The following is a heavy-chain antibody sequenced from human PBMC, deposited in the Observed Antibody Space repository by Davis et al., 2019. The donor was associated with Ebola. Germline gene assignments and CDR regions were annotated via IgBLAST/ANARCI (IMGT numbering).Heavy chain of an antibody. Sequence: GESLKISCAVSGFTFSSNSMNWVRQAPGKGLEWVSFISSGSNYIYYADSVKGRFTVSRDNAKNSLYLQMNSLRAEDTAVYYCVRDPALVVTGGGWFFGLWGRGTLVTVSS. D-gene: IGHD2-21*02. CDR1: GFTFSSNS. V-gene: IGHV3-21*01. CDR3: VRDPALVVTGGGWFFGL. CDR2: ISSGSNYI. J-gene: IGHJ2*01.